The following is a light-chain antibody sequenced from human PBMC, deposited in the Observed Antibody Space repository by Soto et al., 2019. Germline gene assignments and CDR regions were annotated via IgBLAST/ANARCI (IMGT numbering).Light chain of an antibody. CDR3: CSYAGSSTYV. J-gene: IGLJ1*01. V-gene: IGLV2-23*02. CDR2: EVS. CDR1: SSDVGSYNL. Sequence: QSVLTQPASGSGSPGQSSSISCTGTSSDVGSYNLVSWYQQHPGKAPKVMIYEVSKRPSGVSNRFSGSKSGNTASLTISGLQAEDEADYYCCSYAGSSTYVFGAGTKVTVL.